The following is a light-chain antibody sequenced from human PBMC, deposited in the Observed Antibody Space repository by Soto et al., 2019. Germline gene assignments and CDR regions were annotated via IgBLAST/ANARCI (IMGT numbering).Light chain of an antibody. J-gene: IGKJ2*03. CDR3: QQSYITLYS. CDR1: QSFNNH. Sequence: DIQMTQSPSSLSASVGDRVTITCRASQSFNNHLSWYQQKPGKAPKLLINAASSLQSGVPSRFSGSGSETEFTLTISSLQPEDFATYYCQQSYITLYSFGQGTSLEIK. CDR2: AAS. V-gene: IGKV1-39*01.